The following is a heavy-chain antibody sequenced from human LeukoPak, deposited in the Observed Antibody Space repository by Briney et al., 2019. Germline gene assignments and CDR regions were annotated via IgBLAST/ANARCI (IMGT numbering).Heavy chain of an antibody. CDR1: GGSISSGSYY. CDR2: INHSGST. V-gene: IGHV4-30-2*01. CDR3: ARGRENRYYDSSKRPFDY. D-gene: IGHD3-22*01. Sequence: PSQTLSLTCTVSGGSISSGSYYWSWIRQPPGKGLEWIGEINHSGSTNYNPSLKSRVTISVDTSKNQFSLKLSSVTAADTAVYYCARGRENRYYDSSKRPFDYWGQGTLVTVSS. J-gene: IGHJ4*02.